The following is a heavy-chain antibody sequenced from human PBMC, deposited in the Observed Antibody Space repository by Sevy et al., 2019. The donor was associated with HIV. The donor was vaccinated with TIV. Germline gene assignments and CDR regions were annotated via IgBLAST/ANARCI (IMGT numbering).Heavy chain of an antibody. D-gene: IGHD6-6*01. CDR2: IDPSDSYT. Sequence: GESLKISCKGSGYSFTSYWISWVRQMPGKGLEWMGRIDPSDSYTNYSPSFQGHVTISADKSISTAYLQWSSLKASDTAMYYCARNVIPARTPYYYYGMDVWGQGTTVTVSS. V-gene: IGHV5-10-1*01. CDR3: ARNVIPARTPYYYYGMDV. CDR1: GYSFTSYW. J-gene: IGHJ6*02.